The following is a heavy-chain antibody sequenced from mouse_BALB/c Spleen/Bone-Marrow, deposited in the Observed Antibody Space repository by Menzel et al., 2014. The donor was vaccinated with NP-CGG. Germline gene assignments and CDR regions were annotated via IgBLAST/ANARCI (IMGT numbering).Heavy chain of an antibody. CDR1: GFSLTSYG. CDR3: ARGSYYEGAMDY. D-gene: IGHD1-1*01. Sequence: VELMESGPGLVAPSQSLSTTCTVSGFSLTSYGVHWVRQPPGKVLEWLGVIWAGGSTNYNSALMSRLSISKDNSKSQVFLKMNSLQTDDTAMYYCARGSYYEGAMDYWGQGTSVTVSS. J-gene: IGHJ4*01. CDR2: IWAGGST. V-gene: IGHV2-9*02.